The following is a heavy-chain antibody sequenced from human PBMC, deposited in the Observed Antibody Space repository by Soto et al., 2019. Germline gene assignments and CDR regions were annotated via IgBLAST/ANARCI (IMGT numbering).Heavy chain of an antibody. D-gene: IGHD6-6*01. Sequence: QVQLQESGPGLVKPSQTLSLTCTVSGGSISSGDYYWSWIRQPPGKGLEWIGYIYYSVGTYYNPSHKRRVTISVDRPKNQLSLNLSSVTAADTAVYYCARDTARPFPRWGHSFDIWGQGTMVTVSS. CDR3: ARDTARPFPRWGHSFDI. CDR2: IYYSVGT. J-gene: IGHJ3*02. V-gene: IGHV4-30-4*01. CDR1: GGSISSGDYY.